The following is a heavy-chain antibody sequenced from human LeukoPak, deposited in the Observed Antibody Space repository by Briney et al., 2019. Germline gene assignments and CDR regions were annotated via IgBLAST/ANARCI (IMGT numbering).Heavy chain of an antibody. CDR1: GFTFSSYS. Sequence: GGSLRLSCAASGFTFSSYSMNWVRQAPGKGLEWVSSISSSSSYMYYADSVKGRFTISRDNAKNSLYLQMNSLRAEDTAVYYCARVSYGADYYMDVWGKGTTVTISS. V-gene: IGHV3-21*01. CDR3: ARVSYGADYYMDV. CDR2: ISSSSSYM. D-gene: IGHD4-17*01. J-gene: IGHJ6*03.